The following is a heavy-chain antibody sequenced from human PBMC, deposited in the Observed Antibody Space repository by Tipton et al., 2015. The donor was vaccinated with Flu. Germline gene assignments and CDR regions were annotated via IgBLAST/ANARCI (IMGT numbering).Heavy chain of an antibody. J-gene: IGHJ6*02. CDR2: IYYSGTT. V-gene: IGHV4-39*07. Sequence: TLSLTCTVPGDSISTTIYYWGWVRQPPGKGLEWIGSIYYSGTTYYNPSLKSRVTISVDSSKNEFSLTLASLTAADTAVYYCARDLWNDRRAYYYYGVDVWGQGTTVTVSS. CDR3: ARDLWNDRRAYYYYGVDV. CDR1: GDSISTTIYY. D-gene: IGHD1-1*01.